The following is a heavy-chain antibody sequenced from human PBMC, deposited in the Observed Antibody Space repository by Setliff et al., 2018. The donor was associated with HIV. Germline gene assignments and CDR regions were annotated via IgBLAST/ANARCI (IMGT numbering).Heavy chain of an antibody. V-gene: IGHV1-69*10. Sequence: SVKVSCKASGYTFTSYDINWVRQAPGQGLEWMGAIVPILGIANSAQKFQGRVTITTDESTNTAYMELSSLRSEDTAVYYCARIPTGGAFDIWGQGTVVTVSS. CDR2: IVPILGIA. CDR3: ARIPTGGAFDI. J-gene: IGHJ3*02. D-gene: IGHD7-27*01. CDR1: GYTFTSYD.